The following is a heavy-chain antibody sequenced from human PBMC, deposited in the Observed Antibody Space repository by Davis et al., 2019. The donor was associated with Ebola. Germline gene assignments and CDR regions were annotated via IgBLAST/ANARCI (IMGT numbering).Heavy chain of an antibody. Sequence: SCKGSGYSFTSYCIGWVRQMPGKGLEWMGIIYPGDSDTRYSPSFQGQVTISADKSISTAYLQWSSLKASDTAIYYCARGTNGYNPGGYFDSWGQGTLVTVSS. V-gene: IGHV5-51*01. CDR2: IYPGDSDT. J-gene: IGHJ4*02. D-gene: IGHD5-24*01. CDR1: GYSFTSYC. CDR3: ARGTNGYNPGGYFDS.